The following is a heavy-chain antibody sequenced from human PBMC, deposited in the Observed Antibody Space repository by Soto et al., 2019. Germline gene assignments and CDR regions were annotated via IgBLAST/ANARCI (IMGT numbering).Heavy chain of an antibody. CDR1: GYTFTSYG. CDR2: ISAYNGNT. CDR3: ARRNTVIVPRAFDI. Sequence: QVKLVQSGAEVKKPGASVKVSCKASGYTFTSYGISWVRQAPGQGLEWMGWISAYNGNTNYAQKLQGRVTMTTDTDTRTDYMQLRSLRSDDTAVDYCARRNTVIVPRAFDIWGQGTMVTVSS. D-gene: IGHD3-22*01. J-gene: IGHJ3*02. V-gene: IGHV1-18*01.